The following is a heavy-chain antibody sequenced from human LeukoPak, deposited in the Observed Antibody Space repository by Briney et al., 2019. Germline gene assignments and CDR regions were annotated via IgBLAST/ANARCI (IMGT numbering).Heavy chain of an antibody. Sequence: SETLSLTCTVSGGSTSSSSYYWGWIRQPPGKGLEWIGSIYYSGSTYCNPSLKSRVTISVDTSKNQFSLKLSSVTAADTAVYYCARGYCSSTSCRGFFDYWGQGTLVTVSS. CDR2: IYYSGST. V-gene: IGHV4-39*01. D-gene: IGHD2-2*01. J-gene: IGHJ4*02. CDR3: ARGYCSSTSCRGFFDY. CDR1: GGSTSSSSYY.